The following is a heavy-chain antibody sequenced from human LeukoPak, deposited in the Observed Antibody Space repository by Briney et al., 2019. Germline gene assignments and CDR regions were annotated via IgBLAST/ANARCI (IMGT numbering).Heavy chain of an antibody. J-gene: IGHJ4*02. V-gene: IGHV3-48*02. D-gene: IGHD1-26*01. Sequence: PGGSLGLSCAASGFTFTSYSMNWVRQAPGKGLEWVSYISSSSGTIYYTDSVKGRFTISRDNSKNTLDLQMNSLKDEDTAVYYCARDRGVGATRRLGYWAQGTLVTVSS. CDR2: ISSSSGTI. CDR3: ARDRGVGATRRLGY. CDR1: GFTFTSYS.